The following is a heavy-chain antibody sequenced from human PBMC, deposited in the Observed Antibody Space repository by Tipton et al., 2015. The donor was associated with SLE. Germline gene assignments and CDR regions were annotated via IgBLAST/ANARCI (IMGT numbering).Heavy chain of an antibody. J-gene: IGHJ2*01. CDR1: GGSISSSSYY. D-gene: IGHD6-25*01. V-gene: IGHV4-39*07. CDR2: IYYSGNT. CDR3: ARRLGAAANDGDFGL. Sequence: TLSLTCTVSGGSISSSSYYWGWIRQPPGKGLEWIGSIYYSGNTYYNPSLKSRVTISVDTSKNQFSLKLSSVTAADTAVYYCARRLGAAANDGDFGLWGRGTLVAVSS.